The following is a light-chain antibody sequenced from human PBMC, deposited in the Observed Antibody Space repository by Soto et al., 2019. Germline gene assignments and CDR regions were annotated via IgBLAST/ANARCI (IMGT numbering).Light chain of an antibody. Sequence: QSVLTQQPSASGTPGQRVTISCFGSGSNVGSNGVNLYQQVPGTAPKLLIYSHIRPSGAPDRFSASKSGTSASLAISGVQSEDEADYYCAAWDDTWNGWIFGGGTKVTVL. CDR3: AAWDDTWNGWI. J-gene: IGLJ2*01. V-gene: IGLV1-44*01. CDR2: SH. CDR1: GSNVGSNG.